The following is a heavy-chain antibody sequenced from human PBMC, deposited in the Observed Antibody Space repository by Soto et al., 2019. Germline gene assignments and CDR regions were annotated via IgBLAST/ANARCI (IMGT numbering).Heavy chain of an antibody. Sequence: GGSLRLSCAASGFTFDDYTMHWVRQAPGKGLEWVSLISWDGGSTYYADSVKGRFTISRDNSKNSLYLQMNSLRTEDTALYYCAKVLGYCSGGSCYDRKDHYYGMDVWGQGTTVTVSS. CDR1: GFTFDDYT. V-gene: IGHV3-43*01. D-gene: IGHD2-15*01. CDR2: ISWDGGST. J-gene: IGHJ6*02. CDR3: AKVLGYCSGGSCYDRKDHYYGMDV.